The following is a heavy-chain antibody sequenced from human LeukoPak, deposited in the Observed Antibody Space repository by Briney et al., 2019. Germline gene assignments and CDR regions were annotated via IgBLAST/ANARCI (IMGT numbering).Heavy chain of an antibody. CDR1: GGSISSYY. D-gene: IGHD3-22*01. CDR3: ARDPSSYYDSSGLAFDI. V-gene: IGHV4-59*01. J-gene: IGHJ3*02. Sequence: PSETLSLTCTVSGGSISSYYWSWIRQPPGKGLEWLGYNYYSGSTNYNPSLKSRVTISVDTSKNQFSLKLSSVTAADTAVYYCARDPSSYYDSSGLAFDIWGQGTMVTVSS. CDR2: NYYSGST.